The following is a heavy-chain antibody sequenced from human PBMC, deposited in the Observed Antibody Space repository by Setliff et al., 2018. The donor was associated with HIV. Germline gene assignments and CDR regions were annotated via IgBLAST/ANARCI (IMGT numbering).Heavy chain of an antibody. D-gene: IGHD2-2*01. Sequence: SETLSLTCTVSGDSFNFNYYYWVWIRQPPGKGLEWIGSIFTTGSTNYNPSLNSRVTISVDTSKNQFSLKVYSVTAADTAVYYCARGCSSTSCYASAFDIWGQGTMVTVSS. J-gene: IGHJ3*02. CDR2: IFTTGST. CDR3: ARGCSSTSCYASAFDI. CDR1: GDSFNFNYYY. V-gene: IGHV4-39*07.